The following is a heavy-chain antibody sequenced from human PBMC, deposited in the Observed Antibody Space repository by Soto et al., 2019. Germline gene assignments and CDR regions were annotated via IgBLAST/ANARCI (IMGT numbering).Heavy chain of an antibody. J-gene: IGHJ1*01. D-gene: IGHD3-10*01. CDR1: GGSFSGYY. V-gene: IGHV4-34*01. CDR3: ARGHMFSYGSGLLLRH. CDR2: INHSGST. Sequence: SETLSLTCAVYGGSFSGYYWSWIRQPPGKGLEWIGDINHSGSTNYNPSLKSRVTISVDTSKNQFSLKLSSVTAADTAVYYCARGHMFSYGSGLLLRHWGQGTLVTVSS.